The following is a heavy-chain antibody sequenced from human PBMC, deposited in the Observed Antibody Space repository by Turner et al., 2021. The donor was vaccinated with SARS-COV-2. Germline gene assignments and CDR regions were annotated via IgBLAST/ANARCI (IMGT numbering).Heavy chain of an antibody. J-gene: IGHJ4*02. Sequence: EVQLVASGGGFLQPGGSLRLSCAASGFPFSSNYMSWVRKGPGKGLEWVSVIDSGGSTYYADSVKGRCTISRDNYKNKLYLQMNSLRAEDTDVDYCARDKEYYDSSGYYYSIVLNDWGQGTLVTVSS. CDR1: GFPFSSNY. V-gene: IGHV3-53*01. CDR3: ARDKEYYDSSGYYYSIVLND. D-gene: IGHD3-22*01. CDR2: IDSGGST.